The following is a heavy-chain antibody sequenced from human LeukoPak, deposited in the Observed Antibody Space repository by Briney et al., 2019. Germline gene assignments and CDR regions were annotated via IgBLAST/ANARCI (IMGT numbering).Heavy chain of an antibody. CDR2: ISAYNGNT. Sequence: ASVKVSCKASGYTFTSYGISWVRQAPGQGLEWMGWISAYNGNTNYAQKLQGRVTMTTDTSTSTAYMELSSLRSEDTAVYYCARGYYDSSGYYLPYNWFDPWGQGTLVTVSS. D-gene: IGHD3-22*01. V-gene: IGHV1-18*04. CDR1: GYTFTSYG. J-gene: IGHJ5*02. CDR3: ARGYYDSSGYYLPYNWFDP.